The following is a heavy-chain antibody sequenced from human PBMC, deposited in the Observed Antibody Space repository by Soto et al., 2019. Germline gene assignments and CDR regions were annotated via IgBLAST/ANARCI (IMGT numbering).Heavy chain of an antibody. CDR2: INPSGDST. CDR1: GYTFTSYY. CDR3: ARGGYSYGLMHYYGMDV. D-gene: IGHD5-18*01. V-gene: IGHV1-46*01. Sequence: ASVKVSCKASGYTFTSYYMHWVRQAPGQGLEWMGIINPSGDSTSYAQKFQGWVTMTRDTSISTAYMELSSLRSEDTAVYYCARGGYSYGLMHYYGMDVWGQGTTVTVSS. J-gene: IGHJ6*02.